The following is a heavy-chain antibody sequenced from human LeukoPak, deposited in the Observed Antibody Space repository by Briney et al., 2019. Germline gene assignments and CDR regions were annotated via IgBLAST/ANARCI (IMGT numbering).Heavy chain of an antibody. CDR3: ARDYGFREGSGYDYYFDY. V-gene: IGHV4-59*01. Sequence: KPSEALSLTCSVSGGSISGYYWSWIRQPPGKGLEWIGYISHSGSTNYNASLKSRVTMSVDTSKNQFSLKLSSVTAADTAVYYCARDYGFREGSGYDYYFDYWGQGTLVTVSS. D-gene: IGHD5-12*01. CDR1: GGSISGYY. CDR2: ISHSGST. J-gene: IGHJ4*02.